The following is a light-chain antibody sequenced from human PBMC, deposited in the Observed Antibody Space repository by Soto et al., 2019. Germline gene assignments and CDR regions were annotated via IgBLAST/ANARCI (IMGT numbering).Light chain of an antibody. CDR3: QQHGGPPPIT. CDR2: GAS. V-gene: IGKV3-20*01. J-gene: IGKJ5*01. CDR1: QSISSNY. Sequence: EIVLTQSPGTLSLSPGERATLSCRASQSISSNYLAWYQQKPGQAPRLLIYGASSRATGIPDRFSGSGSGTDFTLTISRLEPEDFAVYYCQQHGGPPPIT.